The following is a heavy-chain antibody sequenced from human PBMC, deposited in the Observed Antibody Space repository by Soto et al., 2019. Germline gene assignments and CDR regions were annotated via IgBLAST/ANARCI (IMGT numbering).Heavy chain of an antibody. D-gene: IGHD2-21*01. CDR1: GLPHISFA. J-gene: IGHJ4*02. Sequence: GGSLRLSCTGSGLPHISFAMMWVRQAPGKGLECVSGIYGSGGGIQYADSVKGRFTISRDNSKNTVYLQMTDLRADDTAVYYCAKDAVYNDGLWLMDHWGQGTQVTVSS. CDR2: IYGSGGGI. CDR3: AKDAVYNDGLWLMDH. V-gene: IGHV3-23*01.